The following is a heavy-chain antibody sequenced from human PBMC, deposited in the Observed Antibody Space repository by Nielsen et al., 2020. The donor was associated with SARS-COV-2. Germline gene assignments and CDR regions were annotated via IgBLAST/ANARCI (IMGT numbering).Heavy chain of an antibody. CDR3: ARHMSSSWYSGFDY. Sequence: SETLSLTCTVSGGSISSSSYYWVWIRQPPGEGLEWIGTIYYSGSTYYNPSLKSRLSIYVDTSKNQFSLKLSSVTAADTAVYYCARHMSSSWYSGFDYWGQGTLVTVSS. J-gene: IGHJ4*02. V-gene: IGHV4-39*01. CDR1: GGSISSSSYY. D-gene: IGHD6-13*01. CDR2: IYYSGST.